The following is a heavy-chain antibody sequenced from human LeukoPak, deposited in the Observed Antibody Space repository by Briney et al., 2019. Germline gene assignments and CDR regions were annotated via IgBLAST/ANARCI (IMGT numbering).Heavy chain of an antibody. CDR3: ARMITFGGVIADDGDFDY. D-gene: IGHD3-16*02. V-gene: IGHV1-18*01. Sequence: GASVKVSCKACGYTFTSYGISWVRQAPGQGLEWMGWISAYNGNTNYAQKLQGRVTMTTDTSTSTAYMELRSLRSDDTAVYYCARMITFGGVIADDGDFDYWGQGTLVTVSS. CDR2: ISAYNGNT. J-gene: IGHJ4*02. CDR1: GYTFTSYG.